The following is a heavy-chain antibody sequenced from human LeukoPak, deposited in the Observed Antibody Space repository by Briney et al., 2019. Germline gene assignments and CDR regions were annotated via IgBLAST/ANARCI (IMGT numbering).Heavy chain of an antibody. J-gene: IGHJ6*03. CDR2: IYYSGST. CDR1: GGSISSYY. V-gene: IGHV4-59*01. Sequence: SETLSLTCTVSGGSISSYYWSWIRHPPGKGLEWVWYIYYSGSTNYNPSFKSQVTKSVKTSKNQFSLKLNSVTGADTAVFSFPRPAHYYYHYMYVWGKGTTRTVS. CDR3: PRPAHYYYHYMYV.